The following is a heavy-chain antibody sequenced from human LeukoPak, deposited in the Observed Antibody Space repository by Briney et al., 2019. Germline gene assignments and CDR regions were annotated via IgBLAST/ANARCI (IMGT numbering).Heavy chain of an antibody. CDR1: GGSISSYY. D-gene: IGHD1-1*01. CDR3: ARDSSWNDGRYWSDP. CDR2: IYTSGST. J-gene: IGHJ5*02. Sequence: PSETLSLTCTVSGGSISSYYWSWIRQPAGKGLEWIGRIYTSGSTNYNPSLKSRVTMSVDTSKNQFSLKLSSVTAADTAVYYCARDSSWNDGRYWSDPWGQGTLVTVSS. V-gene: IGHV4-4*07.